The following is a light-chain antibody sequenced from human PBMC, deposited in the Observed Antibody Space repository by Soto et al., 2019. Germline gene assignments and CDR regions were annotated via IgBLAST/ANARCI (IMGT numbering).Light chain of an antibody. V-gene: IGKV3-11*01. CDR3: QQRNDWVT. J-gene: IGKJ4*01. Sequence: EVVLTQSPATLSLSPGERATLSCRASQSIRNYLAWYQQKPGQAPRLLIYDASNRATGIPARFSGSGSGTDFILTLSSLEPEDSGVYYCQQRNDWVTFGGGTKVDIK. CDR1: QSIRNY. CDR2: DAS.